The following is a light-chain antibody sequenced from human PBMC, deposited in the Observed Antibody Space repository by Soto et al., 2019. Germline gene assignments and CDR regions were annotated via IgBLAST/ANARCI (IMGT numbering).Light chain of an antibody. J-gene: IGKJ1*01. Sequence: ETVLTQSPGSLSLSPGERATLSCRASQSVDSTFFAWYQKKPGQAPRLLIYGASKRVTGVPDRFSGSGSGTYFTLTISRLEPEDFAVYYCQQYMSSVTFGQGTKVEI. CDR2: GAS. CDR3: QQYMSSVT. V-gene: IGKV3-20*01. CDR1: QSVDSTF.